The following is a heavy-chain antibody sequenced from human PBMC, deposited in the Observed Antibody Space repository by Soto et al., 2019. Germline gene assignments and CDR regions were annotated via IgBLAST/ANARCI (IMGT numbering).Heavy chain of an antibody. CDR3: ARDLWPYLYDFWSGYYNYYYYGMDV. D-gene: IGHD3-3*01. V-gene: IGHV1-2*02. Sequence: ASVKVSCKASGYTFTGYYMHWVRQAPGQGLEWMGWINPNSGGTNYAQKFQGRVTMTRDTSTSTVYMELSSLRSEDTAVYYCARDLWPYLYDFWSGYYNYYYYGMDVWGQGTTVTSP. CDR2: INPNSGGT. J-gene: IGHJ6*02. CDR1: GYTFTGYY.